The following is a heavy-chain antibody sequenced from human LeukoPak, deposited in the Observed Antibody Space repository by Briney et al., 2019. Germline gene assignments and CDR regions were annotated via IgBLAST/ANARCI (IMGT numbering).Heavy chain of an antibody. Sequence: GGSLRLSCAASGFTFSHYAMTWVRQAPGKGLEWVSAMSGSGGSTYYADSVKGRFTISRDNSKNTLYLQMNSLRAEDTAVYYCAKGWGTYSSGWYLFDYWGQGALITVSS. CDR2: MSGSGGST. D-gene: IGHD6-19*01. CDR3: AKGWGTYSSGWYLFDY. J-gene: IGHJ4*02. CDR1: GFTFSHYA. V-gene: IGHV3-23*01.